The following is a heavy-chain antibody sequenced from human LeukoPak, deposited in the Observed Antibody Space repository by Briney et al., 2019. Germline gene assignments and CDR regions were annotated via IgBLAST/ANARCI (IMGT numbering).Heavy chain of an antibody. CDR3: SRGTDAYKCGNS. Sequence: SETLSLTCAVYGGSFSGYYWTWIRQPPGKGLEWIGEIHHSGRINYNPSLKSRVTISADTSNNHFSLKMNSVTAADTAVYYCSRGTDAYKCGNSWGQGTLVTVPS. CDR2: IHHSGRI. D-gene: IGHD5-24*01. V-gene: IGHV4-34*01. J-gene: IGHJ4*02. CDR1: GGSFSGYY.